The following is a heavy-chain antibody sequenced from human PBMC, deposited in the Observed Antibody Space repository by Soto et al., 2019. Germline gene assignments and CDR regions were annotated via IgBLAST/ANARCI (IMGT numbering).Heavy chain of an antibody. J-gene: IGHJ4*02. CDR3: TRDRSTGDY. CDR2: ISANTGHT. Sequence: QVQLVQPGAEVKKPGASVKVSCKASGYTFTNYGISWVRQAPGQWLEWMGWISANTGHTDYAEKYQGRVTMTTDTSTSTAYMELRSLTSDDTAVYYCTRDRSTGDYWGQGTLVTVSS. V-gene: IGHV1-18*01. CDR1: GYTFTNYG.